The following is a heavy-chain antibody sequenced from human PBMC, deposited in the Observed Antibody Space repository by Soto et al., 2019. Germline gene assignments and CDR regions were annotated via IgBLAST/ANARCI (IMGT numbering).Heavy chain of an antibody. CDR1: GFTFSSYA. Sequence: GGSLRHSCAASGFTFSSYAMYWIRQTPGKGLEWVSSIGYSGSHIYYADSVRGRFTISRDNARNSLYLQMNSLRAEDAAVYYCARAQGPFSNYFDSWGQGTQVTVSS. J-gene: IGHJ4*02. CDR2: IGYSGSHI. V-gene: IGHV3-21*01. CDR3: ARAQGPFSNYFDS.